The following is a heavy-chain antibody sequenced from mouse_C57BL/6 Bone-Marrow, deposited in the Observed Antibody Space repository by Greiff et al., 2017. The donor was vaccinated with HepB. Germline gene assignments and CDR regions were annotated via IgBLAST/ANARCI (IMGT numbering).Heavy chain of an antibody. J-gene: IGHJ4*01. V-gene: IGHV7-1*01. CDR2: SRNKANDYTT. CDR1: GFTFSDFY. Sequence: EVKVVESGGGLVQSGRSLRLSCATSGFTFSDFYMEWVRQAPGKGLEWIAASRNKANDYTTEYSASVKGRFIVSRDTSQSILYLQMNALRAEDTAIDYCARDHYYAMDYGGQGTSVTVSS. CDR3: ARDHYYAMDY.